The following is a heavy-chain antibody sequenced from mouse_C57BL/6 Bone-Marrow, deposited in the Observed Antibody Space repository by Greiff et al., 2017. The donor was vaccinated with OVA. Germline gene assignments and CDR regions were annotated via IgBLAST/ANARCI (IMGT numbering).Heavy chain of an antibody. V-gene: IGHV1-63*01. CDR3: ARRDYCGSRYYYAMDY. CDR2: IYPGGGYT. J-gene: IGHJ4*01. D-gene: IGHD1-1*01. CDR1: GYTFTNYW. Sequence: QVQLQQSGAELVRPGTSVKMSCKASGYTFTNYWIGWAKQRPGHGLEWIGDIYPGGGYTNYNEKFKGKATLTAAKSSSTAYMQFSSLTSEDSAIYYCARRDYCGSRYYYAMDYWGQGTSVTVSS.